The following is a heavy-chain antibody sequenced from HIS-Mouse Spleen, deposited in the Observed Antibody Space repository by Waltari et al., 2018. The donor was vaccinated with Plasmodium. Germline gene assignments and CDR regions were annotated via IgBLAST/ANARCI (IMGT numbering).Heavy chain of an antibody. CDR1: GYPFTSYG. CDR2: ISAYNGNT. D-gene: IGHD5-18*01. J-gene: IGHJ4*02. Sequence: QVQLVQSGAEVTNPGASGKVSCKPSGYPFTSYGIGWVRQAPGQGREWMGWISAYNGNTNYAQKLQGRVTMTTDTSTSTAYMELRSLRSDDTAVYYCARVDTAMLFDYWGQGTLVTVSS. V-gene: IGHV1-18*01. CDR3: ARVDTAMLFDY.